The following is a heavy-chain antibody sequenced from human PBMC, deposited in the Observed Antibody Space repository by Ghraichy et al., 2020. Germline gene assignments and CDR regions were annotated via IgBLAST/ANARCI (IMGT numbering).Heavy chain of an antibody. CDR3: ARVDTVMVNAFDI. CDR1: GGSFSDYY. V-gene: IGHV4-34*01. CDR2: INHGGST. J-gene: IGHJ3*02. Sequence: SETLSLTCAVYGGSFSDYYWSWIRQPPGTGLEWIGIINHGGSTNYNPSLKSRVTISVDTSKNQFSLKLSSVTAADTAVYYCARVDTVMVNAFDIWGQGTMVTVSS. D-gene: IGHD5-18*01.